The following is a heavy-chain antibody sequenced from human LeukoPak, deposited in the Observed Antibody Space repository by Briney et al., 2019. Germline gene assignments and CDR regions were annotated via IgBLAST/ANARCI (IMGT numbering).Heavy chain of an antibody. J-gene: IGHJ4*02. Sequence: GGSLRLSCAASGFTFSSYWMSWVRQAPGKGLEWVSHISGSGGSTKYSGSVKGRFTISRDNSKNTLYLQINSLRADDTAVYYCAKDQDPHSYGSGSYAPFDYWGQGTLVTVSS. D-gene: IGHD3-10*01. CDR1: GFTFSSYW. V-gene: IGHV3-23*01. CDR2: ISGSGGST. CDR3: AKDQDPHSYGSGSYAPFDY.